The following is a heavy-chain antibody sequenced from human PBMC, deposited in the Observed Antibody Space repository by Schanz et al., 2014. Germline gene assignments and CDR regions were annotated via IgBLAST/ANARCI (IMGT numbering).Heavy chain of an antibody. CDR2: ISGSGGST. J-gene: IGHJ4*02. CDR1: GFTFSSYA. V-gene: IGHV3-23*04. Sequence: GQLVESGGGVVQPGKSLRLSCATSGFTFSSYAMSWVRQAPGKGLEWVSAISGSGGSTYYADSVKGRFTISRDNSKNTLYLQMNSLRAEDTAVYYCAKSQGSSFDSWGQGTLVTVSS. D-gene: IGHD6-13*01. CDR3: AKSQGSSFDS.